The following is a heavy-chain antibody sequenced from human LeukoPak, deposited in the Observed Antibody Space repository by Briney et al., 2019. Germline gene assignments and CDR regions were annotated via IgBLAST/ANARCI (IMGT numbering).Heavy chain of an antibody. CDR1: GFTFSSYA. V-gene: IGHV3-23*01. CDR2: ISGSGGST. J-gene: IGHJ4*02. D-gene: IGHD2-2*01. CDR3: AKCRSEGPAAINY. Sequence: GGSLRLSCAASGFTFSSYAMSWVRQAPGKGLEWVSAISGSGGSTYYADSVKGRFTISRDNSKNPLYMQMNSLRAEDTAVYYCAKCRSEGPAAINYWGQGTLVTVSS.